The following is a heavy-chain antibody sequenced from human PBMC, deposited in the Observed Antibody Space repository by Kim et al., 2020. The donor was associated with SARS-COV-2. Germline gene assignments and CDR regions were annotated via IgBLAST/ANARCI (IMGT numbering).Heavy chain of an antibody. D-gene: IGHD6-13*01. CDR2: IWYDGSNK. Sequence: GGSLRLSCAASGFTFSSYGMHWVRQAPGKGLEWVAVIWYDGSNKYYADSVKGRFTISRDNSKNTLYLQMNSLRAEDTAVYYCARDLGSSSSWYFVPLQNPTLGYWGQGTLVTVSS. CDR3: ARDLGSSSSWYFVPLQNPTLGY. J-gene: IGHJ4*02. V-gene: IGHV3-33*01. CDR1: GFTFSSYG.